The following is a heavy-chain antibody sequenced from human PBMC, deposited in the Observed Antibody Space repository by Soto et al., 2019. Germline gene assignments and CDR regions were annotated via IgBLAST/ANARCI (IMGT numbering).Heavy chain of an antibody. CDR2: IYYSGST. Sequence: TLSLTCTVSGGSISSYYWSWIRQPPGKGLEWIGYIYYSGSTNYNPSLKSRVTISVDTSKNQFSLKLSSVTAADTAVYYCARSNYYDSSGYYDNWFDPWGQGTLVTVSS. CDR1: GGSISSYY. V-gene: IGHV4-59*01. J-gene: IGHJ5*02. CDR3: ARSNYYDSSGYYDNWFDP. D-gene: IGHD3-22*01.